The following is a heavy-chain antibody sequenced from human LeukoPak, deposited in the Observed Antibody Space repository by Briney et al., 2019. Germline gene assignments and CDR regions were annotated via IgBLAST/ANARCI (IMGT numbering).Heavy chain of an antibody. V-gene: IGHV1-2*02. CDR3: ARDDPRGWYYFDY. J-gene: IGHJ4*02. D-gene: IGHD3-10*01. CDR2: INPNSGGT. Sequence: ASVKVSCKASGYTFTGYYMHWVRQAPGQRLEWMGWINPNSGGTNYAQKFQGRVTMTRDTSISTAYMELSRLRSDDTAVYYCARDDPRGWYYFDYWGQGTLVTVSS. CDR1: GYTFTGYY.